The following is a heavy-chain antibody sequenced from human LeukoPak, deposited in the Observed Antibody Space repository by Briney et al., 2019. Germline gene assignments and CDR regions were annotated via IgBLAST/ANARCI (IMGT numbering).Heavy chain of an antibody. CDR2: IYSDGTIT. Sequence: PGGSLRLSCAASGFTFSGYWMHWVRQTPGRGLEWVSRIYSDGTITTYADSVKGRFNITRDNAKNRLYLEMNNVRAEDTAVYYCAITKIIRDHFNFWAQGTQVTVSS. CDR1: GFTFSGYW. D-gene: IGHD3-9*01. V-gene: IGHV3-74*01. J-gene: IGHJ4*02. CDR3: AITKIIRDHFNF.